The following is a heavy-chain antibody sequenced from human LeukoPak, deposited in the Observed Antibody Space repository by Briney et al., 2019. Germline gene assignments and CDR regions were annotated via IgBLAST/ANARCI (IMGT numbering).Heavy chain of an antibody. CDR1: GFTFDDYA. CDR3: AKDLYSGSSPSSGAFDI. J-gene: IGHJ3*02. Sequence: GRSLRLSCAASGFTFDDYAMHWVRQAPGKGLEWVSGISWNSGSIGYADSVKGRFTISRDNANNSLYLQMNSLRAEAMALYYCAKDLYSGSSPSSGAFDIWGHGTMVTVSS. CDR2: ISWNSGSI. D-gene: IGHD1-26*01. V-gene: IGHV3-9*03.